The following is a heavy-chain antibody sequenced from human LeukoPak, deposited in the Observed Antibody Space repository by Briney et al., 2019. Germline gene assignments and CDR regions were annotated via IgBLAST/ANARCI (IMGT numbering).Heavy chain of an antibody. V-gene: IGHV3-21*01. D-gene: IGHD2-8*02. CDR1: GFTFSSYS. CDR3: AAYPPGDYADY. J-gene: IGHJ4*02. CDR2: ISSSSSYI. Sequence: GGSLRLSCATSGFTFSSYSMNWVRQAPGKGLEWVSSISSSSSYIYYADSVKGRFIISRDNAKNSLYLQMNSLRAEDTAVYYCAAYPPGDYADYWGQGTLVTVSS.